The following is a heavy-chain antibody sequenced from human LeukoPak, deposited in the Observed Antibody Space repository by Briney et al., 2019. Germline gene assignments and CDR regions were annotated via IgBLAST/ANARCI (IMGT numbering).Heavy chain of an antibody. CDR2: INPNAGTT. Sequence: ALVKVSCKASGYTFTSYYMHWVRQAPGQGLEWMGIINPNAGTTSYAQKFQGRVTVTRDTSTSTVYMELSSLRSEDTAVYYCARDLSGGKLRYFDWLPPDYWGQGTLVTVSS. D-gene: IGHD3-9*01. CDR1: GYTFTSYY. V-gene: IGHV1-46*01. CDR3: ARDLSGGKLRYFDWLPPDY. J-gene: IGHJ4*02.